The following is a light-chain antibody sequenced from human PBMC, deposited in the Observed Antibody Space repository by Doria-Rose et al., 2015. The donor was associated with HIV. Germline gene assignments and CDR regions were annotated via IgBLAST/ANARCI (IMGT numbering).Light chain of an antibody. J-gene: IGKJ1*01. Sequence: ATLSVSPGERATLSCRASQGIGGDLAWYQQKPGQAPRLLIYDGSTRATGIPDRFSASGSGTDFTLTINRLEPEDFALYYCHQYGTSWTFGQGTKVEI. CDR3: HQYGTSWT. V-gene: IGKV3-20*01. CDR1: QGIGGD. CDR2: DGS.